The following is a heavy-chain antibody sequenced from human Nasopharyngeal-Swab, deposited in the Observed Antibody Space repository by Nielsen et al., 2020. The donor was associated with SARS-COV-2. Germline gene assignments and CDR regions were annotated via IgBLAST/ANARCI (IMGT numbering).Heavy chain of an antibody. CDR2: ISFDGSDK. CDR1: RFTFSRWP. CDR3: ASLRADTPDFAY. Sequence: GESLKISCVASRFTFSRWPMHWVRQAPGKGLEWVTVISFDGSDKQYVDSVKGRFTISRDNSKNTLYLQMKSLRAEDTGVYYCASLRADTPDFAYWGQGTLVTVSS. V-gene: IGHV3-30*03. D-gene: IGHD2-15*01. J-gene: IGHJ4*02.